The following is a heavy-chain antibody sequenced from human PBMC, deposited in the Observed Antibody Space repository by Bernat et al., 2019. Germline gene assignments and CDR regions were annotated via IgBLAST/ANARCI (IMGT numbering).Heavy chain of an antibody. CDR1: ACSISSNHYF. J-gene: IGHJ3*02. CDR3: ATPWRGTYYYGSSGYYGWDDFDN. D-gene: IGHD3-22*01. V-gene: IGHV4-39*01. CDR2: VYSSGST. Sequence: QLQLQESGPGLVKPSETLSLTCTVSACSISSNHYFWGWIREPPGKGLECIGSVYSSGSTYYNPSFKGRVTISVDTSKNKFSLNLTSVTAADTAVYYCATPWRGTYYYGSSGYYGWDDFDNWGQGKMVTVSS.